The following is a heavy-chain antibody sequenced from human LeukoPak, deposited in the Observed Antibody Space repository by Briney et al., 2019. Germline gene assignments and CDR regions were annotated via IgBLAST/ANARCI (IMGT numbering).Heavy chain of an antibody. V-gene: IGHV1-69*04. Sequence: GASVKVSCKVSGYTLTELSMHWVRQAPGQGLEWMGRIIPILGIANYAQKFQGRVTITADKSTSTAYMELSSLRSEDTAVYYCAREDTMVRGDLDYWGQGTLVTVSS. D-gene: IGHD3-10*01. J-gene: IGHJ4*02. CDR1: GYTLTELS. CDR2: IIPILGIA. CDR3: AREDTMVRGDLDY.